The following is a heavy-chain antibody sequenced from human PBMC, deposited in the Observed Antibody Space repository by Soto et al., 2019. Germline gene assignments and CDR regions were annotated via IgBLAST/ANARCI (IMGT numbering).Heavy chain of an antibody. D-gene: IGHD2-15*01. Sequence: GKGREGASAMSCSGGSTYYADSVKGRCTSSRDNSKNTLYMQMNRLRAEGTDVYYCANFFFQAEDGIRVPCTVSAFLLNRSSDL. J-gene: IGHJ2*01. V-gene: IGHV3-23*01. CDR3: ANFFFQAEDGIRVPCTVSAFLLNRSSDL. CDR2: MSCSGGST.